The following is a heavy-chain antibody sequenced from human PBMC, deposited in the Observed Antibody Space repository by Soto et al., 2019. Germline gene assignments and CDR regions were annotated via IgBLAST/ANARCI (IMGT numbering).Heavy chain of an antibody. V-gene: IGHV4-39*01. CDR3: ARHEDYFFDY. Sequence: PSETLSLTCTVSGGSISSSSYYWGWIRQPPGKGLEWIGSIYYSGSTYYNPSLKSRVTISVDTSKNQLSLKLSSVTAADTAVYYCARHEDYFFDYWGQGTLVTVSS. CDR2: IYYSGST. CDR1: GGSISSSSYY. J-gene: IGHJ4*02.